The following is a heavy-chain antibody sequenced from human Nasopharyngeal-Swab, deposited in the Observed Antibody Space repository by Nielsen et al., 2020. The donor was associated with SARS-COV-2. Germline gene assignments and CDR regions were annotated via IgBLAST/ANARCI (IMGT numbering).Heavy chain of an antibody. J-gene: IGHJ5*02. CDR1: GFTFSSYS. CDR2: ISSSSSTT. V-gene: IGHV3-48*04. CDR3: ARDNYDSSGVNWFDP. D-gene: IGHD3-22*01. Sequence: GESLKISCAASGFTFSSYSMNWVRQAPGKGLEWVSYISSSSSTTYYADSVKGRFTISRDNAKNSLYLQMNSLRAEDTAVYYWARDNYDSSGVNWFDPWGQGTLVTVSS.